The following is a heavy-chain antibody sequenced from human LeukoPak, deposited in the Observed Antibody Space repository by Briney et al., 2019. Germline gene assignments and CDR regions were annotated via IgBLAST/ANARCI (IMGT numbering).Heavy chain of an antibody. D-gene: IGHD6-13*01. CDR3: ARGYSSSWPFDY. J-gene: IGHJ4*02. CDR1: GGSISSGDYY. CDR2: IYYSGST. Sequence: SETLSLTCTLSGGSISSGDYYWSWIRQPPGKSLEWIGYIYYSGSTYYNPSLKSRVTISVDTSKNQFSLKLSSVTAADTAVYYCARGYSSSWPFDYWGQGTLVTVSS. V-gene: IGHV4-30-4*08.